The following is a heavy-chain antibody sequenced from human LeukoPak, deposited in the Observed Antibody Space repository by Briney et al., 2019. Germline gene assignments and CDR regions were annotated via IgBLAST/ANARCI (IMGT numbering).Heavy chain of an antibody. D-gene: IGHD1-26*01. J-gene: IGHJ4*02. CDR1: GYSFTNYW. Sequence: GESLKIACKGSGYSFTNYWIGWVRQMPGKGLEWMGIIYPGDSDTTYSPSFQGQVTISADKSISTAYLQWASLKASDTAMYYCARPGATWTYPDYWGQGTLVTVSS. CDR3: ARPGATWTYPDY. V-gene: IGHV5-51*01. CDR2: IYPGDSDT.